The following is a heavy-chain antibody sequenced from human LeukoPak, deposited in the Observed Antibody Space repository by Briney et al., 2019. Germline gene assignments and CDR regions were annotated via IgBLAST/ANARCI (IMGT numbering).Heavy chain of an antibody. V-gene: IGHV4-39*01. CDR2: IYYRGRT. CDR1: GDSVSRSDSY. CDR3: ARRRYYDGSGYLE. Sequence: SETLSLTCSVSGDSVSRSDSYWDWIRQPPGKGLEWIGTIYYRGRTYYSPSLKGRVTMSVDPSNNQFSLNLRSVTAADTALYYCARRRYYDGSGYLEWGQGTLLSVSS. D-gene: IGHD3-22*01. J-gene: IGHJ1*01.